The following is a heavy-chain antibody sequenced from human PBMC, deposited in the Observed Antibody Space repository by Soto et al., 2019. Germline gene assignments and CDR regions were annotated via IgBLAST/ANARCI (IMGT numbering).Heavy chain of an antibody. CDR2: INPSGGST. CDR3: ARAYGDYEMGYFDY. D-gene: IGHD4-17*01. V-gene: IGHV1-46*03. Sequence: QVQLVQSGAEVKKPGASVKVSCKASGYTFTSYYMHWVRQAPGLGLEWMGIINPSGGSTSYAQKFQVRVTVTRDTSTSTFYMELSSLRSEDTAVYYCARAYGDYEMGYFDYWGQGTLVTVSS. CDR1: GYTFTSYY. J-gene: IGHJ4*02.